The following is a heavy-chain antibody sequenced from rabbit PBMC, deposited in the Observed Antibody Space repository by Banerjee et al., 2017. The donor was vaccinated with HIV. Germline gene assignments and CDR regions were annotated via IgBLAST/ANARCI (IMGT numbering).Heavy chain of an antibody. D-gene: IGHD2-1*01. CDR1: GFTISSSYW. CDR3: ARQNDVDGVYVDL. V-gene: IGHV1S40*01. J-gene: IGHJ4*01. Sequence: QSLEESRGGLVQPGASLTLTCTASGFTISSSYWICWVRQAPGKGLEWIACIYVGSGSTTYASWAKGRFTISKTSSTTVTLQMTSLTAADTATYFCARQNDVDGVYVDLWGPGTLVTVS. CDR2: IYVGSGST.